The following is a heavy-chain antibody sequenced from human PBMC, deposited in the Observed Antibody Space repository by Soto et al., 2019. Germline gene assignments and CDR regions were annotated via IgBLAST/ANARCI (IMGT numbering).Heavy chain of an antibody. CDR3: ARDGDPGYSFWSGPLGGGRFDP. Sequence: QVQLVQSGAEVKEPGSSVNVSCKTSGGTCDNTAVNWVRQVPGQGLEWIGGSVPLFGTANYAQKFRGRVMITADESTSTAYMDLSSLRSDDTAIYYCARDGDPGYSFWSGPLGGGRFDPWGQGTLVTVSS. CDR2: SVPLFGTA. D-gene: IGHD3-3*01. J-gene: IGHJ5*02. V-gene: IGHV1-69*12. CDR1: GGTCDNTA.